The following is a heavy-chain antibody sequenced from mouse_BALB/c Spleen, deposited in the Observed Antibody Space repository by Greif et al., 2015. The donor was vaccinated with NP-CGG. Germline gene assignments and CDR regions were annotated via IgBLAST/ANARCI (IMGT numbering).Heavy chain of an antibody. CDR2: ISYSGST. Sequence: EVQLVESGPSLAKPSQTLSLTCSVTGDSITSGYWNWIRKFPGNKLEYMGYISYSGSTYYNPSLKSRISITRDTSKNQYYLQLNSVTTEDTATYYCARYYYGSSYYFDYWGQGTTLTVSS. CDR3: ARYYYGSSYYFDY. J-gene: IGHJ2*01. V-gene: IGHV3-8*02. CDR1: GDSITSGY. D-gene: IGHD1-1*01.